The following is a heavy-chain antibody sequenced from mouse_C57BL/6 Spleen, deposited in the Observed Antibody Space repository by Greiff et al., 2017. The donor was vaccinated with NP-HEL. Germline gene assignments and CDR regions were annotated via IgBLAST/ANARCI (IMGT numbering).Heavy chain of an antibody. V-gene: IGHV2-9-1*01. D-gene: IGHD1-1*01. CDR1: GFSLTSYA. CDR3: GKKSTVVPFDF. J-gene: IGHJ2*01. Sequence: VHLKESGPGLVAPSQSLSITCTVSGFSLTSYAISWVRQPPGKGLEWLGVIWTGGGPNYNSAPKSTLSICKDSSKGQGFLKRNNMQTDDTASYCCGKKSTVVPFDFWGQGTTLPISS. CDR2: IWTGGGP.